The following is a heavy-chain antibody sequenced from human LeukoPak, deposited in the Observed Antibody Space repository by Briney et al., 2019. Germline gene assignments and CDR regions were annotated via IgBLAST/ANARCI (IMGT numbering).Heavy chain of an antibody. D-gene: IGHD6-13*01. CDR1: GFTFSSYG. Sequence: GGSLRLSCVASGFTFSSYGMHWVRQAPGKGLEGVAVISYDGSNKYYADSVKGRFTISRDNSKNTLYLQMNSLRAEDTAVYYCARDMVRLSIAAAGDFDYWGQGTLVTVSS. V-gene: IGHV3-30*03. CDR2: ISYDGSNK. CDR3: ARDMVRLSIAAAGDFDY. J-gene: IGHJ4*02.